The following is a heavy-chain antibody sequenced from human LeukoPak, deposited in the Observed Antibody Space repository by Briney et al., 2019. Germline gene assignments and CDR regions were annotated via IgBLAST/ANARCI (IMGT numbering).Heavy chain of an antibody. Sequence: PGGSLRLSCAASGFTFSSYSMNWVRQAPGKGLEWVANIKQDGSEKYYVDSVKGRFTISRDNAKNSLYLQMNSLRAEDTAVYYCASPRGYGYYFDYWGQGTLVTVSS. CDR2: IKQDGSEK. D-gene: IGHD5-12*01. V-gene: IGHV3-7*01. J-gene: IGHJ4*02. CDR1: GFTFSSYS. CDR3: ASPRGYGYYFDY.